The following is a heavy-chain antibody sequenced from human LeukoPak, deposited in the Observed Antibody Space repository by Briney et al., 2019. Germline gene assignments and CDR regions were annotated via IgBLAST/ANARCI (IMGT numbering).Heavy chain of an antibody. Sequence: GGSLRLSCAASGFTFSSYAMSWVRQAPGKGLEWVSAISGSGGSTYYADSVKGRFTISRDNSKNTLYLQMNSLRAEGTAVYYCAKDLLWFGESGDAFDIWGQGTMVTVSS. CDR2: ISGSGGST. CDR1: GFTFSSYA. J-gene: IGHJ3*02. CDR3: AKDLLWFGESGDAFDI. D-gene: IGHD3-10*01. V-gene: IGHV3-23*01.